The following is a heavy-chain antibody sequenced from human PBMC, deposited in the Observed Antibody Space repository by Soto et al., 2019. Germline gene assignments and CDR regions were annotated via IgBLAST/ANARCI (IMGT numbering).Heavy chain of an antibody. D-gene: IGHD5-18*01. V-gene: IGHV4-59*01. CDR1: GGSISSYY. CDR3: ARDGGVYSYGYPPDYYYMDV. Sequence: SETLSLTCTVSGGSISSYYWSWIRQPPGKGLEWIGYIYYSGSTNYNPSLKSRVTISVDTSKNQFSLKLSSVTAADTAVYYCARDGGVYSYGYPPDYYYMDVWGKGTTVTVSS. CDR2: IYYSGST. J-gene: IGHJ6*03.